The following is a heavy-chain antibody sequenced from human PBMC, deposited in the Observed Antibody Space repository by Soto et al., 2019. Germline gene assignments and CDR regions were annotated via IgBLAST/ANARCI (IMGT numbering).Heavy chain of an antibody. CDR1: GGSISSYY. D-gene: IGHD4-17*01. CDR3: ARTYGGTIAAWFDP. V-gene: IGHV4-59*01. CDR2: IYYSGST. J-gene: IGHJ5*02. Sequence: QVQLQESGPGLVKPSETLSLTCTVSGGSISSYYWSWIRQPPGKGLEWIGYIYYSGSTNYNPSLKSRVTIAVDPSENQCALKLSSVTAADTAVYYCARTYGGTIAAWFDPWGQGTLVTVSS.